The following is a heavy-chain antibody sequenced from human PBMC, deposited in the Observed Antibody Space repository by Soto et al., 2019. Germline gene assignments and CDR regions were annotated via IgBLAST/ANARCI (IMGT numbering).Heavy chain of an antibody. D-gene: IGHD3-10*01. Sequence: TLSLTCIVSGDSINSSDHYWSWIRQRPGKGLEWMGYIFYVGSAYYNPSLESRVSMSVDTSRNQFSLKLTSVIAADTAVYYCARAALYNRGHCWFDPWGQGTLVTVSS. CDR2: IFYVGSA. V-gene: IGHV4-31*03. CDR3: ARAALYNRGHCWFDP. J-gene: IGHJ5*02. CDR1: GDSINSSDHY.